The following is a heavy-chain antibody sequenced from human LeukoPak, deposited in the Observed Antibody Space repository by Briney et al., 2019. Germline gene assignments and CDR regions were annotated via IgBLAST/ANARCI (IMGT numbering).Heavy chain of an antibody. Sequence: ASVKVSCKASVYTFTGYYMHWVRQAPGQGLEWMGWINPNSGGTNYAQKFQGRVTMTRDTSISTAYMELSRLRSDDTAVYYCASMGDFCSGYPDFDYWGQGTLVTVSS. D-gene: IGHD3-3*01. J-gene: IGHJ4*02. CDR1: VYTFTGYY. CDR2: INPNSGGT. CDR3: ASMGDFCSGYPDFDY. V-gene: IGHV1-2*02.